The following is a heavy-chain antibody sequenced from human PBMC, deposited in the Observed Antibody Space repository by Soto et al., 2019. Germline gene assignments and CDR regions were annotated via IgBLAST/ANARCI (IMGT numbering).Heavy chain of an antibody. CDR3: ARDRVVTGGAGGNYYYYYGMDV. Sequence: PGGSLRLSCAASGFTFNIYWMHWVRQAPGKGLVWVSRINSDASSTNYADSVKGRFTISRDNAKNTLYLQMNSLRAEDTAVYYCARDRVVTGGAGGNYYYYYGMDVWGQGTTVTVSS. D-gene: IGHD2-21*02. J-gene: IGHJ6*02. CDR1: GFTFNIYW. V-gene: IGHV3-74*01. CDR2: INSDASST.